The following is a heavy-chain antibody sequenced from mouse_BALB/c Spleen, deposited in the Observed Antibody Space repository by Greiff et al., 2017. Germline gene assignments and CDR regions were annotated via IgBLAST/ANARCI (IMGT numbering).Heavy chain of an antibody. D-gene: IGHD2-3*01. CDR2: ISSGGST. CDR3: ARGDGYFAWCAY. V-gene: IGHV5-6-5*01. Sequence: EVHLVESGGGLVKPGGSLKLSCAASGFTFSSYAMSWVRQTPEKRLEWVASISSGGSTYYPDSVKGRFTISRDNARNILYLQMSSLRSEDTAMYYCARGDGYFAWCAYWGQGTLVTVSA. J-gene: IGHJ3*01. CDR1: GFTFSSYA.